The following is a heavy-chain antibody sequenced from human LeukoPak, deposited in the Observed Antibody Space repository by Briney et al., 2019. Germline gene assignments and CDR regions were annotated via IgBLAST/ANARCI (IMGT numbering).Heavy chain of an antibody. CDR1: GFPFSSYS. V-gene: IGHV3-21*01. CDR3: ARDLPPELRGAFDI. D-gene: IGHD1-26*01. Sequence: GGSLRLSCAASGFPFSSYSINWVRQAPGKGLEWVSSISSSSSHIYYADSVKGRFTISRDNAKNSLYLQMNSLRAEDTAVYYCARDLPPELRGAFDIWGQGTMGTVSS. CDR2: ISSSSSHI. J-gene: IGHJ3*02.